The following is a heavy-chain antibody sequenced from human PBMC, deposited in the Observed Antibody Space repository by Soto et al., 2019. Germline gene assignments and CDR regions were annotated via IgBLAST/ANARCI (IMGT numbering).Heavy chain of an antibody. V-gene: IGHV3-30*18. CDR1: GFTFTTYG. D-gene: IGHD1-26*01. Sequence: QVQLVDSGGGVVQPGRSLRLSCAASGFTFTTYGMHWVRRAPGKGLEWVGVISYDGSHAYYADSVKGRFTISRDNSKNTLYLQLNSLRAEDTAVYYCAKELTYSVASGFDSWGRGALVTVSS. CDR2: ISYDGSHA. J-gene: IGHJ4*02. CDR3: AKELTYSVASGFDS.